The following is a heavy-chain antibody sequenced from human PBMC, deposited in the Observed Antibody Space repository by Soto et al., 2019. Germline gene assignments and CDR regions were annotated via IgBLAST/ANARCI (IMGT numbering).Heavy chain of an antibody. J-gene: IGHJ4*03. CDR1: GDSITSTSYY. D-gene: IGHD6-6*01. CDR3: ASRLVRRTWPSYFDY. V-gene: IGHV4-39*01. CDR2: IHDVGST. Sequence: SETLSLTCTDPGDSITSTSYYWDWLRQPSEKGLEWIGGIHDVGSTYYNPSLRSRVTALGDTCKNQPSQKVRYVLAADTAVYYCASRLVRRTWPSYFDYWGEGTLVTVSS.